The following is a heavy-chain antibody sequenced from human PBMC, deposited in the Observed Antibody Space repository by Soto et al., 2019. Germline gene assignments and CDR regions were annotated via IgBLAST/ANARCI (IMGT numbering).Heavy chain of an antibody. D-gene: IGHD6-13*01. CDR2: ISYDGSNK. Sequence: QVQLVESGGGVVQPGRSLRLSCAASGFTFSSYAMHWVRQAPGKGLEWVAVISYDGSNKYYADSVKGRFTISRDNSKHTLYLQMNSLRAEDTAVYYCARVGSSSYYGMDVWGQGTTVTVSS. CDR1: GFTFSSYA. CDR3: ARVGSSSYYGMDV. V-gene: IGHV3-30-3*01. J-gene: IGHJ6*02.